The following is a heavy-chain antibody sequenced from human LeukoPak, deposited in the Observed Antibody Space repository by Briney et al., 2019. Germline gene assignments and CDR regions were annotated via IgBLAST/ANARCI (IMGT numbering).Heavy chain of an antibody. J-gene: IGHJ4*02. V-gene: IGHV1-46*01. CDR1: GYTFTSYY. Sequence: ASVKVSCKASGYTFTSYYMHWVRQAPGQGLEWMGIINPSGGSTSYAQKFQGRVTMTRDTSTSTVYMELSGLRSEDTAVYYCARGVYCSGGSCYPSIDYWGQGTLVTVSS. D-gene: IGHD2-15*01. CDR3: ARGVYCSGGSCYPSIDY. CDR2: INPSGGST.